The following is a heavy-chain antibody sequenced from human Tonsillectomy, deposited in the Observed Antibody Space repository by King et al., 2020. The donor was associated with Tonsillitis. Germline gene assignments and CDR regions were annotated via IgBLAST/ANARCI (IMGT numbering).Heavy chain of an antibody. D-gene: IGHD3-10*01. Sequence: VQLVQSGAEVKKPGASVKVSCKASGYTFTSYDISWVRQATGQGLEWMGWMNPNSGNTGFAQKFRGRVTMTRNTSINTAYMELSSLRSEDTALYYCARGSVREARYYYYYCMDVWGQGTTVTVSS. CDR1: GYTFTSYD. CDR3: ARGSVREARYYYYYCMDV. V-gene: IGHV1-8*01. J-gene: IGHJ6*02. CDR2: MNPNSGNT.